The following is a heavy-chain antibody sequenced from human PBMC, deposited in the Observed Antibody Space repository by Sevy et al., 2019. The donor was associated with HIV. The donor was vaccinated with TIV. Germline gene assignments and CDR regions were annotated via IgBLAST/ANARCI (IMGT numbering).Heavy chain of an antibody. CDR1: GFIFSDFY. CDR2: ISSRGTTI. V-gene: IGHV3-11*01. Sequence: GGSLRLSCAASGFIFSDFYMSWVRQAPGKGLEWISYISSRGTTIYYADSVKGRFTISRDNAKNSLYLQMNSLTAEDTAVYYCARDHVVVEPLANYGMDVWVQGTTVTVSS. J-gene: IGHJ6*02. D-gene: IGHD2-2*01. CDR3: ARDHVVVEPLANYGMDV.